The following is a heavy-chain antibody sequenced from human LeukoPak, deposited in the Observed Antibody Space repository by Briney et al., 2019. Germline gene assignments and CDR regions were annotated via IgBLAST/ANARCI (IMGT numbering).Heavy chain of an antibody. D-gene: IGHD2-21*02. CDR1: DYSISSGYY. CDR3: ARDLVFPDAFDI. Sequence: PSETLSLTCTVSDYSISSGYYWSWIRQPPGKGLEWIGYIYYSGSTNYNPSLKSRVTISVDTSKNQFSLKLSSVTAADTAVYYCARDLVFPDAFDIWGQGTMVTVSS. V-gene: IGHV4-61*01. J-gene: IGHJ3*02. CDR2: IYYSGST.